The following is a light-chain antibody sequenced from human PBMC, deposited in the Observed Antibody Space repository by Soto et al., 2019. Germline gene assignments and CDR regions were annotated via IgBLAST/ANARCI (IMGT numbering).Light chain of an antibody. CDR1: QSVSSN. V-gene: IGKV3-15*01. CDR3: QQYNNWPPWT. CDR2: GAS. J-gene: IGKJ1*01. Sequence: EIVIAPSPAPPSVSPGERATLSCRASQSVSSNLAWYQQKPGQAPRLLIYGASTRATGIPARFSGSGSGTEFTLTISSLQSEDFAVYYCQQYNNWPPWTFGQGTKVDIK.